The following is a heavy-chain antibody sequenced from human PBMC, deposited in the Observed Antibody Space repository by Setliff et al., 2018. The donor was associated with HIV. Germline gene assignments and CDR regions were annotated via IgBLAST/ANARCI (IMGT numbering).Heavy chain of an antibody. V-gene: IGHV3-33*03. CDR3: VGPFGYNGFYI. CDR1: GFTFSSYG. D-gene: IGHD6-25*01. Sequence: LSLSCAAFGFTFSSYGMHWVRQAPGKGLEWVAIIWYDGSSTTYADSVKGRFTISKDIAKNTLNLQMNSLRAEDTAIYYCVGPFGYNGFYIWGQGTMVTVSS. J-gene: IGHJ3*02. CDR2: IWYDGSST.